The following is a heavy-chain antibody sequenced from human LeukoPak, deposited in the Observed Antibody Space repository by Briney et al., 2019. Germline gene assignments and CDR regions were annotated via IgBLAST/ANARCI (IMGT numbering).Heavy chain of an antibody. Sequence: PGGSLRLSCGVSGFAFGSEAMNWVRQSPARGLEWVASISPGGGTTYYADSVKGRFTISRDNSKSTLYLQMSSLRAEDTAVYYCAKVKVVGYSTFDYWGQGALVTVSS. CDR3: AKVKVVGYSTFDY. D-gene: IGHD2-8*01. V-gene: IGHV3-23*01. CDR2: ISPGGGTT. J-gene: IGHJ4*02. CDR1: GFAFGSEA.